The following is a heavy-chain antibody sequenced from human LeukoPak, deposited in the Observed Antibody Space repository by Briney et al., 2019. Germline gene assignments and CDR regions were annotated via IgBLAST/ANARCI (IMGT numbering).Heavy chain of an antibody. V-gene: IGHV4-30-2*01. Sequence: SETLSLTCTVSGGSISSGGDYWSWIRQPPGKGLEWIGYIYHGGSISYSPSLKSRVTISVDTSKNQFSLKLSSVTAADTAVYYCARQGYYDSSGYGSNDAFDIWGQGTMVTVSS. CDR3: ARQGYYDSSGYGSNDAFDI. J-gene: IGHJ3*02. CDR1: GGSISSGGDY. CDR2: IYHGGSI. D-gene: IGHD3-22*01.